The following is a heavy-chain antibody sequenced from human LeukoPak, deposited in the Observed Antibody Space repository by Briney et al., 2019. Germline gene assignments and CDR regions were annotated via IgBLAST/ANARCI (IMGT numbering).Heavy chain of an antibody. CDR1: GGSVSSYY. V-gene: IGHV4-59*08. CDR3: ARLYCSGGSCYFQH. CDR2: IYYSGST. D-gene: IGHD2-15*01. J-gene: IGHJ1*01. Sequence: PSETLSLTCTVSGGSVSSYYWSWIRQPPGKGLEWIGYIYYSGSTNYNPSLKSRVTISVDTSKNQFSLKLSSVTAADTAVYYCARLYCSGGSCYFQHWGQGTLVTVSS.